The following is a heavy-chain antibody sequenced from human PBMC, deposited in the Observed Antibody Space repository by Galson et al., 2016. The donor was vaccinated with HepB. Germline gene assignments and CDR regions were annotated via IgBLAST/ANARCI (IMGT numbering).Heavy chain of an antibody. V-gene: IGHV3-23*01. J-gene: IGHJ4*02. CDR2: ISGSGGST. CDR3: AKAIQLWGFYYFDY. Sequence: SLRLSCAASGFTFSSYAMSWVRQAPGKGLEWVSAISGSGGSTYYADSVKGRFTISRDNAKNTLYLQMNSLRAEDTAVYYCAKAIQLWGFYYFDYWGQGTLVTVSS. D-gene: IGHD5-18*01. CDR1: GFTFSSYA.